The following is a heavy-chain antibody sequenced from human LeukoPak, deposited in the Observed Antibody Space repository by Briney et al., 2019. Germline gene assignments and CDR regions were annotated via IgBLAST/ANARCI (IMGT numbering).Heavy chain of an antibody. CDR3: ARSGTLTGYLY. CDR1: GGSLSSYC. Sequence: SETLSLTCTVSGGSLSSYCWTWIRQPPGKGLEWIGYIYYSGSTNYNPSLKSRVTMSVDTSKNQFSLKLNFVTAADTAVYYCARSGTLTGYLYWGQGALVTVSS. V-gene: IGHV4-59*01. D-gene: IGHD3-9*01. CDR2: IYYSGST. J-gene: IGHJ4*02.